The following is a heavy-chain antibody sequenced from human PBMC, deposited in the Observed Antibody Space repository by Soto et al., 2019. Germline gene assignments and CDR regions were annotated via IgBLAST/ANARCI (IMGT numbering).Heavy chain of an antibody. J-gene: IGHJ4*02. Sequence: QVQLVQSGAEVKKPGASVKVSCKASGYTFTSYGISWVRQAPGQGLEWMGWISAYNGNTNYAQKLQGRVTMTTDTSTSTAYMELRSLRSDDTAVYYCARDLPVVGATSFISGIDYWGQGTLVTVSS. V-gene: IGHV1-18*01. CDR2: ISAYNGNT. CDR1: GYTFTSYG. D-gene: IGHD1-26*01. CDR3: ARDLPVVGATSFISGIDY.